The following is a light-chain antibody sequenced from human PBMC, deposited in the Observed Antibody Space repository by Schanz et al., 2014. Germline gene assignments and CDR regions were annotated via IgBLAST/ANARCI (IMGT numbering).Light chain of an antibody. Sequence: QSVLTQPASVSGSPGQSITISCIGSISDVGGYNYVSWYQQHPGEVPKLLIYDVNSRPSGVSTRFSGSKSANTASLTISGLQPEDEADYYCTSYTSSTTLVFGGGTKLTVL. J-gene: IGLJ3*02. CDR1: ISDVGGYNY. V-gene: IGLV2-14*03. CDR2: DVN. CDR3: TSYTSSTTLV.